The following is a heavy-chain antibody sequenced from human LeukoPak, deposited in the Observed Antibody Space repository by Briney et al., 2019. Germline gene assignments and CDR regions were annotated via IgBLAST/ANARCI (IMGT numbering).Heavy chain of an antibody. D-gene: IGHD6-19*01. J-gene: IGHJ6*02. Sequence: GGSLRLSCAASGFTFSSYAMSWVRQAPGKGLEWVSAISGSGGSTYYADSVKGRFTISRDNSKNTLYLQMNSLRAEDTAVYYCAKDEAGPYYYGMDVWGQGTTVTVSS. CDR1: GFTFSSYA. V-gene: IGHV3-23*01. CDR2: ISGSGGST. CDR3: AKDEAGPYYYGMDV.